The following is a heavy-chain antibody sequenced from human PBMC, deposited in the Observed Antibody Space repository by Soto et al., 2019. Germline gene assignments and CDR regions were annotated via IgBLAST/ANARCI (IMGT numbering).Heavy chain of an antibody. V-gene: IGHV4-34*01. CDR3: ARGQEGVVATH. J-gene: IGHJ4*02. D-gene: IGHD5-12*01. CDR1: GGSLSGYY. Sequence: QVQLQQWGAGLLKPSETLSLHCGVNGGSLSGYYWSWIRQPPGKGLEWIGEIKDGRYTNYSPSLKSRATVSSDRSNNQFSLRLNSVTAADTGVYYCARGQEGVVATHWDQGALVTVSS. CDR2: IKDGRYT.